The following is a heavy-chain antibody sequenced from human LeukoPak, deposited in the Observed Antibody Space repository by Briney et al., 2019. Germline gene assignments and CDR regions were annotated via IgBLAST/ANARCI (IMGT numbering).Heavy chain of an antibody. CDR2: IWYDGSNK. CDR1: GFTFSSYG. Sequence: PGGSLRLSCAASGFTFSSYGMHWVRQAPGKGLEWVAVIWYDGSNKYYADSVKGRFTISRDNSKNTLYLQMNSLRAEDTAVYYCSRERMVRGVVNYYYYYSMDVWGKGTTVTVSS. CDR3: SRERMVRGVVNYYYYYSMDV. J-gene: IGHJ6*03. D-gene: IGHD3-10*01. V-gene: IGHV3-33*01.